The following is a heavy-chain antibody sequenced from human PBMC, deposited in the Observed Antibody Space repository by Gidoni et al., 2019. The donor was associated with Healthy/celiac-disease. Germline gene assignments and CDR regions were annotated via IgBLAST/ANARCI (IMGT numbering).Heavy chain of an antibody. D-gene: IGHD6-19*01. Sequence: EVQLVESGGGLVQAGGSMGLSCAASGFTFSSYWMGWVRQVPGKGLEWVANIKQTGSEKYFVDSVTGRLTISRDNAKNSLFLQMNSLRAEDTAVYYCAREYSSGWYGDPGWGYWGQGTLVTVSS. CDR1: GFTFSSYW. J-gene: IGHJ4*02. V-gene: IGHV3-7*01. CDR3: AREYSSGWYGDPGWGY. CDR2: IKQTGSEK.